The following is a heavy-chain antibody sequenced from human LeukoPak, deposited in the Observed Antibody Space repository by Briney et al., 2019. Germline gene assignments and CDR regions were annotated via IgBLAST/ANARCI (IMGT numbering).Heavy chain of an antibody. CDR3: AAEEAPGSWVLDL. CDR2: IVLASGNT. CDR1: GFTFRTST. J-gene: IGHJ2*01. Sequence: ASVKVSCKTSGFTFRTSTVQWVRQARGQRPESIGWIVLASGNTKYAQNFQERVTITRDMSTSTAYMELNNLRSEDTAIYYCAAEEAPGSWVLDLWGRGTLVTVSS. V-gene: IGHV1-58*01. D-gene: IGHD3-10*01.